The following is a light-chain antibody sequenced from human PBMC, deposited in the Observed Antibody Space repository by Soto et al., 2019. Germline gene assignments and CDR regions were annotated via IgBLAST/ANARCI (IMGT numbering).Light chain of an antibody. Sequence: QSVLTQPPSVSGAPGQRVTISCTGRSSNIGAGYAVHWYQQLPGAAPKLLIHDNNERPSGVPERFSGSKSGTSASLAITGLQAEYEADYYCQSYDTSLSGTVFGGGTKLTVL. CDR3: QSYDTSLSGTV. CDR2: DNN. CDR1: SSNIGAGYA. V-gene: IGLV1-40*01. J-gene: IGLJ2*01.